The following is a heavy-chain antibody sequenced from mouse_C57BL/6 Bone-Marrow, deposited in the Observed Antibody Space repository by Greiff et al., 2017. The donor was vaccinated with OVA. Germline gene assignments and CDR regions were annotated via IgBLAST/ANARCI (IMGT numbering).Heavy chain of an antibody. CDR3: ARGRLRRRKVFAY. V-gene: IGHV1-64*01. D-gene: IGHD2-4*01. CDR2: IHPNSGST. Sequence: VQLQESGAELVKPGASVKLSCKASGYTFTSYWMHWVKQRPGQGLEWIGMIHPNSGSTNYNEKFKSKATLTVDKSSSTAYMQLSSLTSEDSAVYYCARGRLRRRKVFAYWGQGTLVTVSA. J-gene: IGHJ3*01. CDR1: GYTFTSYW.